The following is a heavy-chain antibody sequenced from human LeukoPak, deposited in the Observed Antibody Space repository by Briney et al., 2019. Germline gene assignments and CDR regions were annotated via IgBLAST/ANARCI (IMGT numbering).Heavy chain of an antibody. D-gene: IGHD3-3*01. CDR1: GFTFRNYG. CDR3: ARIFTSGYSTDY. J-gene: IGHJ4*02. CDR2: LWYDESNK. Sequence: PGTSLRLSCAASGFTFRNYGMHWVRQAPGKGLEWVAVLWYDESNKFYADSVKGRFTISRDTSKNTLYLQMNSLRAEDTAVYYCARIFTSGYSTDYWGQGTLVTVSS. V-gene: IGHV3-33*01.